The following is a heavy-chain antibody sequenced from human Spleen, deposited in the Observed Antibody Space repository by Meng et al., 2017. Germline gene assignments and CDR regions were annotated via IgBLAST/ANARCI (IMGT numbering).Heavy chain of an antibody. D-gene: IGHD4-11*01. V-gene: IGHV1-69*04. J-gene: IGHJ6*02. Sequence: SVKVSCKASGYTFTDYYFHWVRQAPGQGLEWMGRIIPILGIANYAQKFQGRVTITADKSTSTAYMELSSLRSEDTAVYYCARDMTTDYYYYGMDVWGQGTTVTVSS. CDR3: ARDMTTDYYYYGMDV. CDR1: GYTFTDYY. CDR2: IIPILGIA.